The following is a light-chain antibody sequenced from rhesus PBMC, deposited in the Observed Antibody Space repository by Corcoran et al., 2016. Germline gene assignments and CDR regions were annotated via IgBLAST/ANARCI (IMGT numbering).Light chain of an antibody. Sequence: DIQMTQSPSSLSASVGDTVTNTCRASQGIGSALNWFLQKTGKAPTFLIYAASSLASGVPSRFSGRGSGTEFTLTISSLQPVDFAAYFCLQYNSYPYTFGQGTTVEIK. J-gene: IGKJ2*01. V-gene: IGKV1-28*02. CDR2: AAS. CDR1: QGIGSA. CDR3: LQYNSYPYT.